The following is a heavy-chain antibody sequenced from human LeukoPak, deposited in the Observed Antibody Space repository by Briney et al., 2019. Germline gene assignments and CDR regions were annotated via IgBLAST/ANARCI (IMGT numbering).Heavy chain of an antibody. CDR3: ASVGSGSYSGTQFDY. V-gene: IGHV5-51*01. CDR1: GYSFTSYW. J-gene: IGHJ4*02. D-gene: IGHD1-26*01. CDR2: IYPGDSDT. Sequence: GESLKISCKGSGYSFTSYWIGWVRQMPGKGLEWMGIIYPGDSDTGYSPSFQGQVTISADKSISTAYLQWNSLKASDTAMYYCASVGSGSYSGTQFDYWGQGTLVTVSS.